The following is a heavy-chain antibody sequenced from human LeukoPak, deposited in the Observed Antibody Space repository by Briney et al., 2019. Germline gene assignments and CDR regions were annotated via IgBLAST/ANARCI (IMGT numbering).Heavy chain of an antibody. CDR3: ARVGGYCSSVSNCYGDY. Sequence: SGGSLRLSCAASGFTFSIYSMNWVRQAPGKGLEWVSCISSGSTNIYYADSLRGRFTISRDNAKNSLYLQMNSLRAEDTAVYYCARVGGYCSSVSNCYGDYWGQGTLVTVSS. CDR2: ISSGSTNI. J-gene: IGHJ4*02. V-gene: IGHV3-21*01. CDR1: GFTFSIYS. D-gene: IGHD2-2*03.